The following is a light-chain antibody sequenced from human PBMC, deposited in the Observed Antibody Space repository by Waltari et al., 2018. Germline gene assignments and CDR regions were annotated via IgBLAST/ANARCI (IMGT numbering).Light chain of an antibody. CDR1: SIHFRTYNL. V-gene: IGLV2-23*01. CDR2: EDI. J-gene: IGLJ3*02. CDR3: CSYAGVSTWV. Sequence: QSALTQPASVSGSPGQSITISCTGISIHFRTYNLSSWYQQHPGEAPKPIIYEDIKRPSGVSNRFSGSKSGDTASLTISGLQAEDESDYYCCSYAGVSTWVFGGGTKVTVL.